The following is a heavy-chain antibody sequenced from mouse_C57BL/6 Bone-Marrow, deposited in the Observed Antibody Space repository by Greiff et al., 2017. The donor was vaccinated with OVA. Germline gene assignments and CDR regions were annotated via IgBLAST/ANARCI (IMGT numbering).Heavy chain of an antibody. D-gene: IGHD1-1*01. CDR1: GYSITSGYY. Sequence: EVQRVESGPGLVKPSQSLSLTCSVTGYSITSGYYWNWIRQFPGNKLEWMGYISYDGSNNYNPSLKNRISITRDTSKNQFFLKLNSVTTEDTATYYCASRGLDYYGSSYYFDYWGQGTTLTVSS. J-gene: IGHJ2*01. CDR2: ISYDGSN. V-gene: IGHV3-6*01. CDR3: ASRGLDYYGSSYYFDY.